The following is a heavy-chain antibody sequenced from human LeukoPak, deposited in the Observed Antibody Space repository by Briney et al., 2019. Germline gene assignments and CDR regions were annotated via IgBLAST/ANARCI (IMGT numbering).Heavy chain of an antibody. V-gene: IGHV1-2*02. CDR3: ARGYALYSGRYIDFDY. J-gene: IGHJ4*02. CDR1: GYTFTGHY. Sequence: ASVKVPCKASGYTFTGHYMHWVRQAPGQGLEWMGWINPNNGGTNYAQKFQGRVTMTRDTSISTAYMELSRLRSDDTAVYYCARGYALYSGRYIDFDYWGQGTLVIVSS. CDR2: INPNNGGT. D-gene: IGHD1-26*01.